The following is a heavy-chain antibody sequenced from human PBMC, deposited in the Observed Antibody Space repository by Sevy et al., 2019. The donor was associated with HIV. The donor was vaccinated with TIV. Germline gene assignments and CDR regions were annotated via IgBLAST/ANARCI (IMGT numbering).Heavy chain of an antibody. CDR3: ARDDVIGTRGIDY. V-gene: IGHV4-38-2*02. CDR1: GYSISRGYY. J-gene: IGHJ4*02. CDR2: IYHSGST. Sequence: SETLSLTCTVSGYSISRGYYWDWIRQPPGKGLEWIGSIYHSGSTYYNPSLKSRVTISVDTSKNQFSLKLSSVTAADTAVYYCARDDVIGTRGIDYWGQGTLVTVSS. D-gene: IGHD1-20*01.